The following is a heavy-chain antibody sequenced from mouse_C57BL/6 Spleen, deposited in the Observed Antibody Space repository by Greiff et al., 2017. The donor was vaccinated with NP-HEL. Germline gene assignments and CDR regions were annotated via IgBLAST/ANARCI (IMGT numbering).Heavy chain of an antibody. CDR1: GFTFSSYA. J-gene: IGHJ4*01. CDR3: ARDPYDYDAMDY. Sequence: DVMLVESGGGLVKPGGSLKLSCAASGFTFSSYAMSWVRQTPEKRLEWVATISDGGSYTYYPDNVKGRFTISRDNAKNNLYLQMSHLKSEDTAMYYCARDPYDYDAMDYWGQGTSVTVSS. V-gene: IGHV5-4*01. D-gene: IGHD6-5*01. CDR2: ISDGGSYT.